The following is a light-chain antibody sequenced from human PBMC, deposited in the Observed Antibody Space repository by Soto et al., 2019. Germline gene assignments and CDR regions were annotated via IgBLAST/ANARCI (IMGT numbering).Light chain of an antibody. CDR1: SSNIGAFYD. Sequence: QSVLTQPPSVSGAPGQRVTISYTGSSSNIGAFYDVHWYQQLPGTAPKLLIYGNNNRPSGVPDRFSGSKSGTSASLAITGLQAEDEADYYCQSYDSSLSGWVFGGGTKLTVL. V-gene: IGLV1-40*01. CDR2: GNN. J-gene: IGLJ3*02. CDR3: QSYDSSLSGWV.